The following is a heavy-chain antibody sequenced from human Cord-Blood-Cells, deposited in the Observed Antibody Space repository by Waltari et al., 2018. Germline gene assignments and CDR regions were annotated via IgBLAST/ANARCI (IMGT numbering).Heavy chain of an antibody. J-gene: IGHJ2*01. D-gene: IGHD2-15*01. V-gene: IGHV1-69*01. CDR3: ARGPNNCSGGSCYSVYWYFDL. CDR1: GGTFSSYA. CDR2: IIPIFGTA. Sequence: QVQLVQSGAEVKKPGSSVKVSCKASGGTFSSYAISWVRQAPGQGLEWMGGIIPIFGTANYAQKFQGRVSITADESTSTAYMELSSLRSEDTAVYYCARGPNNCSGGSCYSVYWYFDLWGRGTLVTVSS.